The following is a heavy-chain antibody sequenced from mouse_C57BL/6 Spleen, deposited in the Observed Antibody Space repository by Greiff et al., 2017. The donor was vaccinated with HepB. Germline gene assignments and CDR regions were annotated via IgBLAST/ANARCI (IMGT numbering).Heavy chain of an antibody. Sequence: VKLQQPGAELVKPGASVKLSCKASGYTFPSYWMHWVKQRPGRGLEWIGRIDPNSGGTKYNEKFKSKATLTVDKPSSTAYMQLSSLTSEDSAVYYCARSGDSNYVVRSWFAYWGQGTLVTVSA. D-gene: IGHD2-5*01. CDR3: ARSGDSNYVVRSWFAY. CDR2: IDPNSGGT. V-gene: IGHV1-72*01. CDR1: GYTFPSYW. J-gene: IGHJ3*01.